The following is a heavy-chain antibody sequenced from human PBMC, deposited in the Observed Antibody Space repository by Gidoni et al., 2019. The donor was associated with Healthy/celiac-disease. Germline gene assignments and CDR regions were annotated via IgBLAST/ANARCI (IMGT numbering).Heavy chain of an antibody. Sequence: QVQLQQSGPGLVKHSQTLTLTCAISGDSVSSNSAAWNWIRQSPSRGLEWLGRTYYRSKWYNDYAVSVKSRITINPDTSKNQFSLQLNSVTPEDTAVYYCARGLSFITMIVETNYGMDVWGQGTTVTVSS. CDR2: TYYRSKWYN. J-gene: IGHJ6*02. D-gene: IGHD3-22*01. CDR1: GDSVSSNSAA. CDR3: ARGLSFITMIVETNYGMDV. V-gene: IGHV6-1*01.